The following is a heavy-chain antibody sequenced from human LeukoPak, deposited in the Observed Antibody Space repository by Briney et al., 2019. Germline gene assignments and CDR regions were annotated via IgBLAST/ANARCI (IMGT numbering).Heavy chain of an antibody. D-gene: IGHD2-2*01. J-gene: IGHJ3*02. CDR3: ASRVIVVVPAADDAFDI. CDR2: IKQDGSEK. V-gene: IGHV3-7*01. Sequence: GGSLRLSCAASGFTFSSYWMGWVRQAPGKGLEWEANIKQDGSEKYYVDSVKGRFTISRDNAKNSLYLQMNSLRAEDTAVYYCASRVIVVVPAADDAFDIWGQGTMVTVSS. CDR1: GFTFSSYW.